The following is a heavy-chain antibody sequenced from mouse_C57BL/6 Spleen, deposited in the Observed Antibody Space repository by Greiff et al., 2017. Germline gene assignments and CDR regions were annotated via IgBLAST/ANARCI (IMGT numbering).Heavy chain of an antibody. V-gene: IGHV5-6*01. CDR1: GFTFSSYG. Sequence: EVNLAESGGDLVKPGGSLKLSCAASGFTFSSYGMSWVRQTPDKRLEWVATISSGGSYTYYPDSVKGRFTISRDNAKNTLYLQMSSLKSEDTAMYYCARQGPYGNFFDYWGQGTTLTVSS. CDR3: ARQGPYGNFFDY. D-gene: IGHD2-1*01. J-gene: IGHJ2*01. CDR2: ISSGGSYT.